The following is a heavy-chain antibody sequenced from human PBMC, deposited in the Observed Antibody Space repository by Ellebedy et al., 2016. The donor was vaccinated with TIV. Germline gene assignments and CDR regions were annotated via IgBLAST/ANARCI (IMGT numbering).Heavy chain of an antibody. CDR2: ISDSGSSI. Sequence: GESLKISCAASGFTFSHYYMSWIRQAPGKGLEWLSYISDSGSSILYADSVGGRFTISRDNAKNSLYLEMNNLRADDTAVYYCARDVTGIRGFGYWGQGTLVTVSS. J-gene: IGHJ4*02. V-gene: IGHV3-11*01. CDR3: ARDVTGIRGFGY. D-gene: IGHD7-27*01. CDR1: GFTFSHYY.